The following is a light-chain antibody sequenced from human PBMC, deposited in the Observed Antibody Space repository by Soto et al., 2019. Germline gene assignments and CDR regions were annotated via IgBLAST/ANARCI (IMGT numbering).Light chain of an antibody. J-gene: IGKJ3*01. Sequence: DIQMTQSPSTLSASLGDSVTITCRASQDVSSYLAWFQQKPGKAPKLLIYDASSLEAGVPSRFSGSGSETEFTLSITRLQPDDFATFYCQQYNASSPFTFGPGPTVDIK. CDR2: DAS. V-gene: IGKV1-5*01. CDR1: QDVSSY. CDR3: QQYNASSPFT.